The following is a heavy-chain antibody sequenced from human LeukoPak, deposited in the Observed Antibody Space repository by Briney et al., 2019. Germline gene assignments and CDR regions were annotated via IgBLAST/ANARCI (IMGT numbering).Heavy chain of an antibody. CDR1: GFTFGNAW. Sequence: GGSLRLSCAASGFTFGNAWMNWVRQAPGKGLEWVGRIKNKTDGGTTDYAAPVKGRFTISRDDSKNTLYLQMNSLKTEDTAVYYCTTDGGIAAAGSSLIDYWGQGTLVTVSS. D-gene: IGHD6-13*01. CDR2: IKNKTDGGTT. CDR3: TTDGGIAAAGSSLIDY. J-gene: IGHJ4*02. V-gene: IGHV3-15*07.